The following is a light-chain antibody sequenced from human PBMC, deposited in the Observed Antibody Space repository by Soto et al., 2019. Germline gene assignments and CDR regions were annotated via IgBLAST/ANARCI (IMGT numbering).Light chain of an antibody. Sequence: DIVMTQSPDSLAVSLGETATINCKSSQSLLYRSNNKNYLAWYRQKPRQPPELLIYWAYTRESGVPGRYSGSGSGTDFTLTISSLRAEDVAIYYCQQYYETPLTFGGGTTVEIK. V-gene: IGKV4-1*01. J-gene: IGKJ4*01. CDR2: WAY. CDR3: QQYYETPLT. CDR1: QSLLYRSNNKNY.